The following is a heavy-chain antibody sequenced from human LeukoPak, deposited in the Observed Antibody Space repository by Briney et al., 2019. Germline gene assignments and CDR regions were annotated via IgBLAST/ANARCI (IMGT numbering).Heavy chain of an antibody. V-gene: IGHV1-2*02. CDR2: INPNSGGT. CDR3: AREGGDSSSSNWFDP. D-gene: IGHD6-6*01. J-gene: IGHJ5*02. Sequence: ASVKVSCKASGYTFTGYYMHWVRQAPGQGLEWMGWINPNSGGTNYARKFQGRVTMTRDTSISTAYMELSRLRSDDTAVYYCAREGGDSSSSNWFDPWGQGTLVTVSS. CDR1: GYTFTGYY.